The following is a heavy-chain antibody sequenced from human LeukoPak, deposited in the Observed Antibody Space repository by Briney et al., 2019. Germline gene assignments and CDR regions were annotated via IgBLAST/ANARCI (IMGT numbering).Heavy chain of an antibody. D-gene: IGHD1-26*01. J-gene: IGHJ4*02. CDR1: GASISGSGYY. Sequence: PSETLSLTCTVSGASISGSGYYWGWIRQPPGKGLEWIGSIYSSGSTYYNASLQSRVAISIEMSKNQISLRLNSVTAADTAMYYCAKSGGYGLIDYWGQGTLVTVSS. CDR2: IYSSGST. CDR3: AKSGGYGLIDY. V-gene: IGHV4-39*01.